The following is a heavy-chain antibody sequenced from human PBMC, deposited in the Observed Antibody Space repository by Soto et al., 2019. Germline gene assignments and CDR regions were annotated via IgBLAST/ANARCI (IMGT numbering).Heavy chain of an antibody. Sequence: QVQLVQSGAEVKKPGTSVKVSCKASGGTFSSYAISWVRQAPGQGLEWMGGLIPIFGTANYAQKFQGRVTITADESTGTAYLELGSLRSADSAVYYCAGGGFGRTTGYYFAYGGRGTLLTVSS. CDR3: AGGGFGRTTGYYFAY. D-gene: IGHD2-8*02. CDR1: GGTFSSYA. CDR2: LIPIFGTA. J-gene: IGHJ4*02. V-gene: IGHV1-69*01.